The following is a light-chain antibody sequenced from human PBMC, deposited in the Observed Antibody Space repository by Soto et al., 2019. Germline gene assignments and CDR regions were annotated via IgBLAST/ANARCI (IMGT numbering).Light chain of an antibody. J-gene: IGKJ5*01. CDR3: QQYNKWPIT. V-gene: IGKV3-15*01. Sequence: EIVMTQSPATLSVSPGERAPLSCRASQSVSSSVAWYQQGPGQAPRLLIFGASFRATGIPAGFSGSGSGTEFTLTISSLQSEDFAVYYCQQYNKWPITFGQGTRLEIK. CDR1: QSVSSS. CDR2: GAS.